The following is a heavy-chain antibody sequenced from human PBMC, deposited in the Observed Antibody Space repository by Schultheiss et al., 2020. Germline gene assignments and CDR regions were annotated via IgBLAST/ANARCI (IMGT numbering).Heavy chain of an antibody. CDR1: GFTFSSYS. CDR3: ARGAYYVSGSYYNIMDY. J-gene: IGHJ4*02. Sequence: GGSLRLSCAASGFTFSSYSMNWVRQAPGKGLEWVSSISSSSSYIYYADSVKGRFTISRDNAKNSLYLQMNSLRAEDTAVYYCARGAYYVSGSYYNIMDYWGQGTLVTVSS. D-gene: IGHD3-10*01. CDR2: ISSSSSYI. V-gene: IGHV3-21*01.